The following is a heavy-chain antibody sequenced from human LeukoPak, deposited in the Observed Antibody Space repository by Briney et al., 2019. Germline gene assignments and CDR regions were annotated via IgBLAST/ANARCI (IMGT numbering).Heavy chain of an antibody. D-gene: IGHD1-26*01. CDR2: VYSGGST. Sequence: GGSLRLSCAASGFTVSSNYMSWVRQAPGKGLEWVSVVYSGGSTYYADSVKGRFTISRDNSKNTLYLQMNSLRAEDTAVYYCARGGGSYGGYFDHWGQGTLVTVSS. CDR3: ARGGGSYGGYFDH. V-gene: IGHV3-66*02. CDR1: GFTVSSNY. J-gene: IGHJ4*02.